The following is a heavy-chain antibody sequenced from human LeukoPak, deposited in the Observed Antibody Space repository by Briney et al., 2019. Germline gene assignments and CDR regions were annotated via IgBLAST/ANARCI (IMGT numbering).Heavy chain of an antibody. CDR2: IIPIFGTA. CDR3: AASGKVPAAISAY. Sequence: SVKVSCKASGYTFTSYGISWVRQAPGQGLEWMGGIIPIFGTANYAQKFQGRVTITADESTSTAYMELSSLRSEDTAVYYCAASGKVPAAISAYWGQGTLVTVSS. D-gene: IGHD2-2*02. J-gene: IGHJ4*02. V-gene: IGHV1-69*13. CDR1: GYTFTSYG.